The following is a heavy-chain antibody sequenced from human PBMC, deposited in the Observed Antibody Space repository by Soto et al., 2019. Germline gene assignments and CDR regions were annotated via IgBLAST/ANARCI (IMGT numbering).Heavy chain of an antibody. CDR2: ISGSGGGT. Sequence: PXGSLRLSCAASGFTFSSYAMSWVRQAPGKGLEWVSAISGSGGGTYYADSVKGRFTISRDNSKNTLYLQMNSLRAEDTAVYYCAKEAPRYIVVVVAATPGYFDYWGQGTLVTVSS. V-gene: IGHV3-23*01. CDR1: GFTFSSYA. D-gene: IGHD2-15*01. CDR3: AKEAPRYIVVVVAATPGYFDY. J-gene: IGHJ4*02.